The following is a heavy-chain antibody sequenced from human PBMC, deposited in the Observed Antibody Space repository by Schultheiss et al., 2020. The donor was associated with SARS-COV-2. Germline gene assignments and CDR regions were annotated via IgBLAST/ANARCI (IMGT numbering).Heavy chain of an antibody. CDR2: ISSNGGST. V-gene: IGHV3-64*04. CDR3: ARRLSYAMDV. D-gene: IGHD3-16*01. CDR1: GFPFRNYA. Sequence: GGSLRLSCAASGFPFRNYAMSWIRQAPGKGLEYVSAISSNGGSTYYADSVKGRFTISRDNSKNTLYLQMNSLRAEDTAVYYCARRLSYAMDVWGQGTTVTVSS. J-gene: IGHJ6*02.